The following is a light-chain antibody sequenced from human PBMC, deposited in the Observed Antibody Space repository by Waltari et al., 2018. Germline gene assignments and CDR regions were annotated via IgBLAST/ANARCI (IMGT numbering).Light chain of an antibody. CDR1: SSEVGGYSL. CDR3: CSYVRNVTWV. J-gene: IGLJ3*02. CDR2: EDS. V-gene: IGLV2-23*01. Sequence: QSALTQPASVSGSPGQSITLPCLGTSSEVGGYSLVSWYQQHPGKAPKLMIYEDSKRPAGVSNRLSGLKTGNTASLTISGLQAEDEADYYCCSYVRNVTWVFGGGTKLTVL.